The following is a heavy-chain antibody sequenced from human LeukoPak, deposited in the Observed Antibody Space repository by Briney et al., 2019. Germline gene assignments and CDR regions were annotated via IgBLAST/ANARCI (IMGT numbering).Heavy chain of an antibody. CDR3: ARAATTVVTLYYFDY. CDR2: ISSSSYI. CDR1: GFTFSSYS. J-gene: IGHJ4*02. Sequence: PGGSLRLSCAASGFTFSSYSMNWVRQAPGKGLEWVSSISSSSYIYYADSVKGRFTISRDNAKNSLYLQMNSLRAEDAAVYYCARAATTVVTLYYFDYWGQGTLVTVSS. V-gene: IGHV3-21*01. D-gene: IGHD4-23*01.